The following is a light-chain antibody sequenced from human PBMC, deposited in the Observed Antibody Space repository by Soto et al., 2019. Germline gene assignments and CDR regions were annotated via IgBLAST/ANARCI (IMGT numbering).Light chain of an antibody. J-gene: IGKJ4*01. Sequence: DIVLTQSPDTLSLSPGESATLSCRASQILSGTYLAWYQQKLGQSPRLLIYAASTRATGVPDRFSGSGSGTDFTLTISRLEPEDFAVYYCQHYVSSPLTFGAGTKVEIK. CDR3: QHYVSSPLT. V-gene: IGKV3-20*01. CDR2: AAS. CDR1: QILSGTY.